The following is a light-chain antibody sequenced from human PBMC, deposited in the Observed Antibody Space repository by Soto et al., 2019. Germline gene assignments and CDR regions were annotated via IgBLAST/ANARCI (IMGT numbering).Light chain of an antibody. Sequence: DIKVTQSPTSLSASAGDRVTITCQASQNINNYLSWYQHRPGKAPKPLIYAASTLQSGVPSRFSGSGSGTDFTLTISSLQPEDVATYYCQKYNSAPRTFGQGTKVDI. J-gene: IGKJ1*01. CDR1: QNINNY. CDR2: AAS. CDR3: QKYNSAPRT. V-gene: IGKV1-27*01.